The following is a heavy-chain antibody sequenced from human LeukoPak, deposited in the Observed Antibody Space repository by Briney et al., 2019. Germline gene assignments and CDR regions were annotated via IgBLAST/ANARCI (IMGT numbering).Heavy chain of an antibody. J-gene: IGHJ6*04. V-gene: IGHV3-30-3*01. CDR2: ISDDANNK. D-gene: IGHD6-13*01. Sequence: GGSLRLSCAASGFTFNSYAMHWVRQAPGKGLEWVAVISDDANNKYYPDSVKGRFTISRDNSKNTLYLQIKSLRAEDTAVFYCARDFRLAAAGAHYYYGLDVWGKGTTVTVSS. CDR1: GFTFNSYA. CDR3: ARDFRLAAAGAHYYYGLDV.